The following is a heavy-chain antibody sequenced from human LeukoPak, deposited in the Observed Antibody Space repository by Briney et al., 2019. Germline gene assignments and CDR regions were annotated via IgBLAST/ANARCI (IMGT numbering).Heavy chain of an antibody. Sequence: GGSLRLSCAASGFTFSSYSMNWVRQAPGKGLEWVSSISSSSSYIYYADSVKGQFTISRDNAKNSLYLQMNSLRAEDTAVYYCARVFSSGWTVDYWGQGTLVTVSS. D-gene: IGHD6-19*01. V-gene: IGHV3-21*01. CDR3: ARVFSSGWTVDY. J-gene: IGHJ4*02. CDR2: ISSSSSYI. CDR1: GFTFSSYS.